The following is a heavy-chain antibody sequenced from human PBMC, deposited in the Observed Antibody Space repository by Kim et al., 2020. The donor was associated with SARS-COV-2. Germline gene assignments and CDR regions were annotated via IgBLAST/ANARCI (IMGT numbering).Heavy chain of an antibody. V-gene: IGHV3-49*04. D-gene: IGHD4-4*01. CDR1: GFTFGDYA. Sequence: GGSLRLSCTASGFTFGDYAMSWVRQAPGKGLEWVGFIRSKAYGGTTEYAASVKGRFTISRDDSKSIAYLQMNSLKTEDTAVYYCTRVRFSTVTTPGMDVWGQGTTVTVSS. CDR3: TRVRFSTVTTPGMDV. J-gene: IGHJ6*02. CDR2: IRSKAYGGTT.